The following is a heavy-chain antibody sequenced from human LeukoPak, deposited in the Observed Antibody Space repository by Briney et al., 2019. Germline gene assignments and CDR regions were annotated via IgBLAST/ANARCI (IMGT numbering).Heavy chain of an antibody. CDR2: IYSGGST. CDR3: ARDTAMDDGYFDY. Sequence: PGGSLRLSCAASEFSVGSNYMTWVRQAPGKGLEWVSLIYSGGSTYYADSVKGRFTISRDNAKNSLYLQMNSLRAEDTAVYYCARDTAMDDGYFDYWGQGTLVTVSS. V-gene: IGHV3-66*01. J-gene: IGHJ4*02. CDR1: EFSVGSNY. D-gene: IGHD5-18*01.